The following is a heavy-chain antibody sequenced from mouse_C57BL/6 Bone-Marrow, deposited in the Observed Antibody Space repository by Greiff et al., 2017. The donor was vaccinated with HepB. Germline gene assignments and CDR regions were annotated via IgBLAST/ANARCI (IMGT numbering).Heavy chain of an antibody. V-gene: IGHV3-6*01. J-gene: IGHJ4*01. D-gene: IGHD1-1*01. Sequence: EVKLQESGPGLVKPSQSLSLTCSVTGYSITSGYYWNWIRQFPGNKLEWMGYISYDGSNNYNPSLKNRISITRDTSKNQFFLKLNSVTTEDTATYYCARGGGGSRTGYAMDYWGQGTSVTVSS. CDR3: ARGGGGSRTGYAMDY. CDR1: GYSITSGYY. CDR2: ISYDGSN.